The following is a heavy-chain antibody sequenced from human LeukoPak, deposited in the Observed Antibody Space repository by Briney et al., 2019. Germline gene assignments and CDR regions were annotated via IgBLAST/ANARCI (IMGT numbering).Heavy chain of an antibody. CDR3: TRVWEPIDY. J-gene: IGHJ4*02. D-gene: IGHD1-26*01. CDR2: ISSSSSTI. V-gene: IGHV3-48*01. Sequence: GGSLRLSCAASGFTFSSYEMNWVRQAPGKGLEWVSYISSSSSTIYYADSVKGRFTISRDNAKNSLYLQMNSLRADDTAVYYCTRVWEPIDYWGQGTLVTVSS. CDR1: GFTFSSYE.